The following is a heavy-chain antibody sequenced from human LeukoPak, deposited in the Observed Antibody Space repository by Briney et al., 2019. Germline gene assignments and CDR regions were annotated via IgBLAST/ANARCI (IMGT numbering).Heavy chain of an antibody. CDR3: ARDRLQNQLRFCFDP. V-gene: IGHV3-21*01. CDR2: ISSSSSYI. J-gene: IGHJ5*02. CDR1: GVSFTTYS. D-gene: IGHD5-12*01. Sequence: GGSLRLSCAASGVSFTTYSMNWVRQAPGKGLEWVSSISSSSSYIYYADSVKGRFTISRDNAKNSLYLQMNSLRAEDTAVYYCARDRLQNQLRFCFDPWGQGTLVTVSS.